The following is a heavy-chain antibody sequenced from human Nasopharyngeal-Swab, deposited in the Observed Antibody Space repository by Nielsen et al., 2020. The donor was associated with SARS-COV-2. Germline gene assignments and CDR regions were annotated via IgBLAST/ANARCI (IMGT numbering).Heavy chain of an antibody. CDR3: ASDLSGRDDF. CDR1: GFTFSNYW. D-gene: IGHD6-19*01. CDR2: TDEYGTTI. J-gene: IGHJ4*02. V-gene: IGHV3-74*01. Sequence: GESLKISCVASGFTFSNYWMHWVRQAQGKGLVWVSRTDEYGTTINYADSVKGRFAISRDNAKNTLYLQMNSLRADDTAMYYCASDLSGRDDFWVQGTLVTVAS.